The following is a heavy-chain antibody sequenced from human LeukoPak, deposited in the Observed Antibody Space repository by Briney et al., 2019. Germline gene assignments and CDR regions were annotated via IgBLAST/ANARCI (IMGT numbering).Heavy chain of an antibody. Sequence: SQTLSLTCVISGGSVSSNSAAWNWIRQSPSRGLEWLGSTYYRSKWYTDYAVSVQSRITITPDTSKNQFTLQLNSVTTEDTAVYYCARDLAGSYSYYYYMDVWGKGTTVTVSS. CDR2: TYYRSKWYT. D-gene: IGHD1-26*01. CDR3: ARDLAGSYSYYYYMDV. J-gene: IGHJ6*03. CDR1: GGSVSSNSAA. V-gene: IGHV6-1*01.